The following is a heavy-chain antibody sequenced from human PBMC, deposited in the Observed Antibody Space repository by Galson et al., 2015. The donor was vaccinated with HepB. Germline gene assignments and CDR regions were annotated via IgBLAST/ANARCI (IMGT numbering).Heavy chain of an antibody. J-gene: IGHJ4*02. Sequence: SLRLSCAASGFTFSPYWIHWVRQAPGKGLMWVSRINNDGSDTDYADFVKGRFTISRDNAKNTVYLQMNSLRAEDTAVYYRVRDANIGAAGKLYDYWGQGTLVTVSS. CDR1: GFTFSPYW. CDR3: VRDANIGAAGKLYDY. D-gene: IGHD6-13*01. V-gene: IGHV3-74*01. CDR2: INNDGSDT.